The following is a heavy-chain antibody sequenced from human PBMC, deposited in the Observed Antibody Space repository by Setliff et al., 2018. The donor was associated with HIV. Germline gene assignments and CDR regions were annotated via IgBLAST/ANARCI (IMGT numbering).Heavy chain of an antibody. V-gene: IGHV4-31*03. CDR1: GGSITSGGYY. J-gene: IGHJ6*04. CDR3: ARDEIGV. Sequence: PSETLSLTCTVSGGSITSGGYYWSWIRQHPGKGLEWIAYIVYSGRTYYNPSLKSRVTISVDASKSQFSLRLSSVTAADTAVYYCARDEIGVWGKGTTVTVSS. CDR2: IVYSGRT.